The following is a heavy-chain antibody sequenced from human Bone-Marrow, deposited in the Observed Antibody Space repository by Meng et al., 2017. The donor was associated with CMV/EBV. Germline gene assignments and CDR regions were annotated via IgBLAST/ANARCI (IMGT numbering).Heavy chain of an antibody. CDR3: ARQVTGTQEMFDS. J-gene: IGHJ4*02. CDR1: GGSLSGSSYY. Sequence: SETLSLTCSVSGGSLSGSSYYWAWIRQPPGKGLEWIGSIYYTGYTYSNPSLKTRVTMSVDTSKKQFSLNVTSLTASDTAVYYCARQVTGTQEMFDSWGQGTLVTVSS. CDR2: IYYTGYT. D-gene: IGHD1/OR15-1a*01. V-gene: IGHV4-39*01.